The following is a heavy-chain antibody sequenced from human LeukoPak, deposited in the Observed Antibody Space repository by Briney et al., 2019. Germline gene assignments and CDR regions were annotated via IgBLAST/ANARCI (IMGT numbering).Heavy chain of an antibody. J-gene: IGHJ4*02. V-gene: IGHV3-74*01. CDR1: GFPFSRYW. CDR3: AREDDLGGYYFDY. D-gene: IGHD3-22*01. Sequence: GGALRHSCAASGFPFSRYWMHWVRQVPGKGLVSVSRINSDGSRTRYADSVKGRFTISRDNGNNTLYLQMNSLRAEDTAVYYCAREDDLGGYYFDYWGQGTLVTVSS. CDR2: INSDGSRT.